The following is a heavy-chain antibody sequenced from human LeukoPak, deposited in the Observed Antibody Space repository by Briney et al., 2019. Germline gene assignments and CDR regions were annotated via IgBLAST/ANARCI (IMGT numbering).Heavy chain of an antibody. J-gene: IGHJ5*02. Sequence: SETLSLTCTVSGGSISSYYWSWIRQPPGKGLEWIGSLYHSGTTYYNPSLKSRVTISVDTSKNQFSLKLTSVTAADTALYYCARGSNNYYGSGSYNNWFDPWGQGTLVTVSS. D-gene: IGHD3-10*01. CDR2: LYHSGTT. CDR1: GGSISSYY. CDR3: ARGSNNYYGSGSYNNWFDP. V-gene: IGHV4-38-2*02.